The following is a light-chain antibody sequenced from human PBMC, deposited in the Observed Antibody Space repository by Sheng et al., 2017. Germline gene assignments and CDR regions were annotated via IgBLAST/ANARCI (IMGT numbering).Light chain of an antibody. CDR2: DAS. J-gene: IGKJ4*01. CDR1: QSVSGSF. V-gene: IGKV3-20*01. Sequence: EIVLTQSPGTLSLSPGERATLSCKASQSVSGSFLAWYQQKAGQPPRLLIYDASTRATGIPDRFSGSGSGTDFTLTISRLEPEDFAVYYCQQYVDSPLTFGGGTQVEIK. CDR3: QQYVDSPLT.